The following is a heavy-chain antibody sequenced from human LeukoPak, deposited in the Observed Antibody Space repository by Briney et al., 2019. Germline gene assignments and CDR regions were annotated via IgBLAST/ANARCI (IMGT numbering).Heavy chain of an antibody. J-gene: IGHJ4*02. D-gene: IGHD3-22*01. CDR2: INPISGGT. V-gene: IGHV1-2*02. CDR1: GYTFTGYY. Sequence: ASVRASCKASGYTFTGYYMHWVRQAPGQGLEWMGWINPISGGTNYAQKFQGRVTMTRDTSISTAYMELSRLRSDDTAVYYCAKDMESAYDCSGYYSPFDSWAQGTLVTVSS. CDR3: AKDMESAYDCSGYYSPFDS.